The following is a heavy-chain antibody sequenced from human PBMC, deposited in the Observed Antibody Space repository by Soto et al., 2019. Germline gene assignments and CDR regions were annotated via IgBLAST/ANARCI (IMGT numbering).Heavy chain of an antibody. J-gene: IGHJ6*02. Sequence: PSETLSLTCTVSGCSISIYYWSWVRQPPGKGLEWIGYIYYSGSTNYNPSLKSRVTISVDTSKNQFSLKLSSVTAADTAVYYCARDQGYYGSGSYSYRLYYYYYGMDVWGQGTTVTVSS. CDR3: ARDQGYYGSGSYSYRLYYYYYGMDV. D-gene: IGHD3-10*01. CDR1: GCSISIYY. CDR2: IYYSGST. V-gene: IGHV4-59*01.